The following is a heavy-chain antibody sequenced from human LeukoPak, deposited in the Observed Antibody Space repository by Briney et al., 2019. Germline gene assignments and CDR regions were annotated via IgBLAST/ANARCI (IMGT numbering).Heavy chain of an antibody. CDR1: GFTFSNAW. CDR2: IKSRTDGGTT. CDR3: TSHLGYCSGGSCYSPFHAFDI. V-gene: IGHV3-15*01. Sequence: PGGSLRLSCAASGFTFSNAWMSWVRQAPGKGLEWVGRIKSRTDGGTTGYAAPVKGRFTISRDDSKNTLYLQMNSLKTEDTAVYYCTSHLGYCSGGSCYSPFHAFDIWGQGAMVTVSS. D-gene: IGHD2-15*01. J-gene: IGHJ3*02.